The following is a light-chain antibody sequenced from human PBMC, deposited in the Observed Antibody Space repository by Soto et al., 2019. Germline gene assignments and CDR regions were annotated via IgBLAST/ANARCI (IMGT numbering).Light chain of an antibody. CDR1: SSDVGNYDL. Sequence: QSALTQPASVSGSPGQSITISCTGTSSDVGNYDLVSWYQQHPGKAPKLMIYEVNKRPSGVSNRFSGSKSGNTASLTISGLQAEDEADYYCCSYADSDTWVFGGGTKLTVL. CDR3: CSYADSDTWV. CDR2: EVN. V-gene: IGLV2-23*02. J-gene: IGLJ3*02.